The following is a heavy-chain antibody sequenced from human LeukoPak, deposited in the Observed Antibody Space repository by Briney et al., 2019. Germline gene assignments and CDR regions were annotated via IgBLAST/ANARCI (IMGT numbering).Heavy chain of an antibody. V-gene: IGHV4-61*02. CDR3: ARGLEVNWFDP. CDR2: IYTSGST. J-gene: IGHJ5*02. Sequence: PSETLSLTCTVSGGSISSGSYYWSWIRQPAGKGLEWIGRIYTSGSTNYNPSLKSRVTISVDTSKNQFSLKLSSVTAADTAVYYCARGLEVNWFDPWGQGTLVTVSS. D-gene: IGHD1-1*01. CDR1: GGSISSGSYY.